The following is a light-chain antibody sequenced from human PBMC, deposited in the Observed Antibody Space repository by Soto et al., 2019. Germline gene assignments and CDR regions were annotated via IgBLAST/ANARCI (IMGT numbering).Light chain of an antibody. CDR3: QQYNRNTWS. CDR2: GAS. J-gene: IGKJ1*01. CDR1: QSVGTW. V-gene: IGKV1-5*01. Sequence: DIQMTQSPSTLSASVGGRVTITCRASQSVGTWAAWYQQKPGKAPKLLIYGASNLESGVPSRFSGSGSGTEFTLTITTLQPDDFATYFCQQYNRNTWSFGPGTKV.